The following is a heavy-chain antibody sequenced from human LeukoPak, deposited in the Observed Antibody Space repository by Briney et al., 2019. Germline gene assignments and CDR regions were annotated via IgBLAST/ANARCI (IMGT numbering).Heavy chain of an antibody. Sequence: PWRSLRRSCAASGFTFSTYAMHWVRQAPGKGLEWVAVIWSDSTNKYYADSVRGRFTISRDNSKNTLYLQMSSLRAEDTAMYYCARDRLTTVTTFHFDYWGQGTLVTVSS. CDR3: ARDRLTTVTTFHFDY. J-gene: IGHJ4*02. D-gene: IGHD4-17*01. CDR1: GFTFSTYA. CDR2: IWSDSTNK. V-gene: IGHV3-33*01.